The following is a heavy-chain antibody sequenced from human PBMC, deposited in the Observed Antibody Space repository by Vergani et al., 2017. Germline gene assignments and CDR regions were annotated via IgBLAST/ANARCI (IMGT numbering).Heavy chain of an antibody. CDR3: AKDRSTIFEDGMDV. CDR2: ISGSGGST. CDR1: GFTFSSYA. J-gene: IGHJ6*02. D-gene: IGHD3-3*01. Sequence: EVQLLESGGGLVQPGGSLRLSCAASGFTFSSYAMSWVRQAPGKGMEWVSAISGSGGSTYYADALKGRFTISRDNSKKTLYLQMNSLRAEDTAVYYCAKDRSTIFEDGMDVWGQGTTVTVSS. V-gene: IGHV3-23*01.